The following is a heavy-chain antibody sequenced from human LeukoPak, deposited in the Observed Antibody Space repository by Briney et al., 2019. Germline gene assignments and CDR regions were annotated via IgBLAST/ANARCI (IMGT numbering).Heavy chain of an antibody. V-gene: IGHV4-39*01. CDR2: IHYIGST. CDR3: ARHEAYSSGWVDC. Sequence: PSETLSLTCTVSGGSISSSGSYWGWVRQPPAKGREWIGNIHYIGSTYYNPSLKSRVTISVDTSKNQFSLRLSSVTAADTAVYYCARHEAYSSGWVDCWGQGTLVTVSS. CDR1: GGSISSSGSY. J-gene: IGHJ4*02. D-gene: IGHD6-19*01.